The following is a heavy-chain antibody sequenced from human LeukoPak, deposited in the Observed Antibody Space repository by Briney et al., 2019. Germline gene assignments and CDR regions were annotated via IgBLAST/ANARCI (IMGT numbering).Heavy chain of an antibody. D-gene: IGHD3-22*01. J-gene: IGHJ4*02. Sequence: SGPTLVKPTQTLTLTCTFSGFSLSTSGVGVGWIRQPPGKALEWLALIYWDDDKRYSPSLKSRLTITKDTSKNQVVLTMTNMDPVDTATYYCAHSWGYYYDSSGYYPFDYWGQGTLVTVSS. CDR2: IYWDDDK. CDR1: GFSLSTSGVG. V-gene: IGHV2-5*02. CDR3: AHSWGYYYDSSGYYPFDY.